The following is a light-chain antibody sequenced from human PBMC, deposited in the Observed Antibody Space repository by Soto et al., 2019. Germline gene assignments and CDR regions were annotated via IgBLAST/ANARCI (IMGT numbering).Light chain of an antibody. V-gene: IGLV2-14*01. Sequence: QSPLTQPASVSGSPGQSITISCTGTRSDVGGYNYVSWYQQHPGKAPKLMIYEVSNRPSGVSNRFSGSKSGNTASLTISGLQAEDDADYYCSSYTSSSTLFGGGTKLTVL. CDR2: EVS. J-gene: IGLJ2*01. CDR1: RSDVGGYNY. CDR3: SSYTSSSTL.